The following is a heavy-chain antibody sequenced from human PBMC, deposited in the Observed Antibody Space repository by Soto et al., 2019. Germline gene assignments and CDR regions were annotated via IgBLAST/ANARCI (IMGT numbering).Heavy chain of an antibody. Sequence: QVHLVESGGGVVQPGRSLRLSCVASGFTFGTYGIQWVRQAPGKGLQWVALISYEGSNTYYADSVRGRFTISRDNAKNTLYLQMNSLRPEDSGVYFCARVTPGNNLYYFSGLDVWGQGTSVTVSS. CDR3: ARVTPGNNLYYFSGLDV. D-gene: IGHD1-1*01. V-gene: IGHV3-30-3*01. J-gene: IGHJ6*02. CDR1: GFTFGTYG. CDR2: ISYEGSNT.